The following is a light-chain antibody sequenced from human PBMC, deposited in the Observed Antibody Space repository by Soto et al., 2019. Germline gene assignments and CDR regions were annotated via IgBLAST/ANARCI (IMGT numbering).Light chain of an antibody. CDR2: ESS. V-gene: IGKV1-39*01. CDR3: QHRSSDFTT. CDR1: QTISPF. Sequence: DFQMTQSPSTRSASVGDRVTITCRASQTISPFLNWYQCKPGKPPKLLIYESSNLRGGVSSGFRGSGSGTDFTLTIDRLQSDDFATYYCQHRSSDFTTFRKGTRLEIK. J-gene: IGKJ5*01.